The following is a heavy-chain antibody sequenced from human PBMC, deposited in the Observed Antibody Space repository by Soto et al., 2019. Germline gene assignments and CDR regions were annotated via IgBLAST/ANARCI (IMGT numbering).Heavy chain of an antibody. D-gene: IGHD6-19*01. CDR2: ISYDGSDK. J-gene: IGHJ4*02. Sequence: QVQLVESGGGVVQPGRSLRLSCAASGFTFSSYGMHWVRQAPGKGLEWVAVISYDGSDKYYADSVKGRFTISRDNSKNTLYLQMNSLRAEDTAVYYCAKDHRLVLHSRAAFFDYWGQGTLVTVSS. CDR1: GFTFSSYG. CDR3: AKDHRLVLHSRAAFFDY. V-gene: IGHV3-30*18.